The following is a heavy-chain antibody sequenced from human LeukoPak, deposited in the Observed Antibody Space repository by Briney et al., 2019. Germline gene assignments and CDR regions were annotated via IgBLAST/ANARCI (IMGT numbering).Heavy chain of an antibody. CDR1: GGSFSGYY. CDR2: INHSGST. V-gene: IGHV4-34*01. J-gene: IGHJ4*02. Sequence: PSETLSLTCAVYGGSFSGYYWSWIRQPPGKGLEWIGEINHSGSTNYNPSLKSRVTISVDKSKNQFSLKLSSVTAADTAVYYCASRNFGVVTDWGQGTLVTVSS. CDR3: ASRNFGVVTD. D-gene: IGHD3-3*01.